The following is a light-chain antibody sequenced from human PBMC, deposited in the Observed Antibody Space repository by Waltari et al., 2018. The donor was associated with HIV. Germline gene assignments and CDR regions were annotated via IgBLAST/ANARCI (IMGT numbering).Light chain of an antibody. V-gene: IGKV1-5*01. CDR3: QQYAKFPWT. J-gene: IGKJ1*01. CDR2: EAS. Sequence: DIRLTQTPSIVSAFEADTVAISCRASQNINTWLAWYRQRPGEVPTLLIYEASVLQSGVPSRFTASGSGTNFSLTISGLQPGDFASYYCQQYAKFPWTFGPGT. CDR1: QNINTW.